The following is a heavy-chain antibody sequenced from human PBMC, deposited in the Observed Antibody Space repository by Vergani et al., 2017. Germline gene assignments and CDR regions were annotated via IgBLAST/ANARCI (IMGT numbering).Heavy chain of an antibody. CDR1: GDSVISTDYN. Sequence: QVQLQESGPGLVKPSETLSLTCTVSGDSVISTDYNWGWIRQPPGKGLEWIGSMDYSGSTSYNPSLESRISISFATPKNQFSLRLTSVTAADTAVYYCASKRGACRAAYCHSYDFWGPGTLVGVSS. V-gene: IGHV4-39*01. CDR2: MDYSGST. J-gene: IGHJ4*02. CDR3: ASKRGACRAAYCHSYDF. D-gene: IGHD2-15*01.